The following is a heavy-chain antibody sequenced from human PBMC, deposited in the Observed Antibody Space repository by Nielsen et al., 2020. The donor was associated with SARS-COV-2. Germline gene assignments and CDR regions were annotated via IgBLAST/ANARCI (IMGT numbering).Heavy chain of an antibody. CDR3: ARESVTGTDAFDI. Sequence: GGSLRLSCVVSGLTFSSYWMSWVRQAPGKGLEWVANIKQDGSERYYVDSVKGRFTISRDNAKNSLFLQMNSLRAEDTAVYYCARESVTGTDAFDIWGQGTVVTVSS. V-gene: IGHV3-7*01. CDR1: GLTFSSYW. J-gene: IGHJ3*02. D-gene: IGHD6-19*01. CDR2: IKQDGSER.